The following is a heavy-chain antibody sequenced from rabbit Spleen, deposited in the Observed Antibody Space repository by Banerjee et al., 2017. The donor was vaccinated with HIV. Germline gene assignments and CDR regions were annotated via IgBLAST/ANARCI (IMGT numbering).Heavy chain of an antibody. V-gene: IGHV1S45*01. CDR3: ARDAGSGDYIDVYFNL. J-gene: IGHJ4*01. CDR2: IFTGNTKT. D-gene: IGHD8-1*01. Sequence: QEQLVESGGGLVKPGASLTLTCTASGFSFSTNYDMCWVRRAPGKGLEWIGCIFTGNTKTYYASWAKGRFTISKSSSTTVTLQMTSLTAADTATYFCARDAGSGDYIDVYFNLWGPGTLVTVS. CDR1: GFSFSTNYD.